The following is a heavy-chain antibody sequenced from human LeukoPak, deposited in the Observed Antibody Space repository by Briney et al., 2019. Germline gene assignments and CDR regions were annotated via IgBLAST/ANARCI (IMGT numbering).Heavy chain of an antibody. D-gene: IGHD6-19*01. CDR2: INPNSGDT. Sequence: ASVKVSCKASGYTLTGYFMHWVRQAPGQGLEWMGWINPNSGDTNYAQKFQGRVTMTRDTSISTAYMELSRLRSDDTAVYYCARDFASGWYLVWGQGTLVTVSS. CDR1: GYTLTGYF. J-gene: IGHJ4*02. V-gene: IGHV1-2*02. CDR3: ARDFASGWYLV.